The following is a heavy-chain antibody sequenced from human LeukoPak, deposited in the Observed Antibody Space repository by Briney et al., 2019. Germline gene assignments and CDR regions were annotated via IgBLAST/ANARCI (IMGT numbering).Heavy chain of an antibody. CDR2: INSDGSST. V-gene: IGHV3-74*01. Sequence: GGSLRLSCAASGFTFSSYWMHWVRQAPGKGLVWASRINSDGSSTSYADSVKGRFTISRDNAKNTLYLQMNSLRAEDTAVYYCARVVVPAAIDWFDPWGQGTLVTVSS. D-gene: IGHD2-2*01. CDR3: ARVVVPAAIDWFDP. CDR1: GFTFSSYW. J-gene: IGHJ5*02.